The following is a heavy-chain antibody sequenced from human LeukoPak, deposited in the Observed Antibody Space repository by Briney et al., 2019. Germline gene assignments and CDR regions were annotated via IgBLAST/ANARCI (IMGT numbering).Heavy chain of an antibody. J-gene: IGHJ4*02. CDR3: ARGRYGGYFDC. CDR1: GGSISSYY. V-gene: IGHV4-59*01. CDR2: IYYSGST. Sequence: SETLSLTCTVSGGSISSYYWSWIRQPPGKGLEWIGYIYYSGSTNYNPSLMSRITISVDTSKIQFSLMLSPVTAADTAVYYCARGRYGGYFDCWGQGTLVTVSS. D-gene: IGHD4-23*01.